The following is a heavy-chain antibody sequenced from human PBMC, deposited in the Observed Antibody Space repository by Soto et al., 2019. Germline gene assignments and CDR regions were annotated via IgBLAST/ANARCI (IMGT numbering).Heavy chain of an antibody. CDR3: AREENCSGGTCYTEYFHR. Sequence: AAVKVSCKASGYLFTAYPMHWVRLAPGQGLEWMGVVNPSGGSTKYAQNFKGRVTMTRDTSTTTIYMELSSLRSDDTAIYYCAREENCSGGTCYTEYFHRWGQGTLVTVSS. CDR2: VNPSGGST. CDR1: GYLFTAYP. V-gene: IGHV1-46*01. D-gene: IGHD2-15*01. J-gene: IGHJ1*01.